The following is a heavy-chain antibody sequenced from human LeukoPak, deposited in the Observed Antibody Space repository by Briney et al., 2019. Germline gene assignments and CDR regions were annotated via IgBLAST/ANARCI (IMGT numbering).Heavy chain of an antibody. Sequence: GASVKVSCKASGYTFTGYYMHWLGQAPGQGLEWLGWINPNSGGTNYAQKFQGRVTMTRDTSISTAYMELSRLRSDDTAVYYCARISGRVNWFDPWGQGTLVTVSS. CDR1: GYTFTGYY. CDR2: INPNSGGT. V-gene: IGHV1-2*02. J-gene: IGHJ5*02. CDR3: ARISGRVNWFDP.